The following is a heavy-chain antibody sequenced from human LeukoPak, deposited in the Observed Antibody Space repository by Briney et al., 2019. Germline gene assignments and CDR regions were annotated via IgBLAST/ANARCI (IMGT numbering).Heavy chain of an antibody. CDR2: IYYSGST. V-gene: IGHV4-59*01. J-gene: IGHJ5*02. CDR1: GGSISSYY. CDR3: ARGYCSGGSCYSGYGWFDP. Sequence: SETLSLTCTVSGGSISSYYWSWIRQPPGKGLEWIGYIYYSGSTNYNPSLKSRVTISVDTSTNQFSLKLSSVTAADTAVYYCARGYCSGGSCYSGYGWFDPWGQGTLVTVSS. D-gene: IGHD2-15*01.